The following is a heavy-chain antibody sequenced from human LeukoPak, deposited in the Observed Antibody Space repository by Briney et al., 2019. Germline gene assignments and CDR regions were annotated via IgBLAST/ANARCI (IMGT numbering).Heavy chain of an antibody. CDR3: AKDLRIFGVVHLPGYLEY. V-gene: IGHV3-30*02. CDR1: GFTFSNYG. J-gene: IGHJ4*02. CDR2: IRYDGSDK. D-gene: IGHD3-3*01. Sequence: GGSLRLSCAASGFTFSNYGMHWVRQAPGKGLEWVAFIRYDGSDKYYGDSVKGRFTISRDNSKNTLYLQMNSLRVEDTAVYYCAKDLRIFGVVHLPGYLEYWGQGTLVSVSS.